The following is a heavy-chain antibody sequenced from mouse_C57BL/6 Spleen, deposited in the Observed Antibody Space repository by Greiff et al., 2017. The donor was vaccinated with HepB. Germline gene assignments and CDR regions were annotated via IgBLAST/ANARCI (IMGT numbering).Heavy chain of an antibody. V-gene: IGHV5-4*01. CDR1: GFTFSSYA. Sequence: EVQRVESGGGLVKPGGSLKLSCAASGFTFSSYAMSWVRQTPEKRLEWVATISDGGSYTYYPDNVKGRFTISRDNAKTNLYLQMSHLKSEDTAMYYCARDKDYDYDEGFAYWGQGTLVTVSA. J-gene: IGHJ3*01. D-gene: IGHD2-4*01. CDR2: ISDGGSYT. CDR3: ARDKDYDYDEGFAY.